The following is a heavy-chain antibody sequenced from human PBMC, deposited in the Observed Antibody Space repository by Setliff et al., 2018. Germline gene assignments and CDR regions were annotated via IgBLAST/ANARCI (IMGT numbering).Heavy chain of an antibody. D-gene: IGHD6-19*01. CDR2: FDPEDGET. J-gene: IGHJ4*02. Sequence: ASVKVSCKVSGYTLTELSMHWVRQAPGKGLEWMGGFDPEDGETIYAQKFQGRVTITTDESTSTAYMELSSLRSEDTAVYYCARVVVAGVFDYWGQGTLVTVSS. V-gene: IGHV1-24*01. CDR1: GYTLTELS. CDR3: ARVVVAGVFDY.